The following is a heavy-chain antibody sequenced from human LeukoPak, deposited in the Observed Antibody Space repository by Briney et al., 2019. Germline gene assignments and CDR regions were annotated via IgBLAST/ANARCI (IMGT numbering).Heavy chain of an antibody. CDR2: IKRDGSEK. V-gene: IGHV3-7*01. D-gene: IGHD3-3*01. J-gene: IGHJ4*02. Sequence: GGSLRLSCAASGFTFSSYWMSWVRQAPGKGLEWVANIKRDGSEKYYVDFVKGRFTISRDNAKNSLYLQMNSLRAEDTAVYYCARTQSYDFWSGYYGSENFDYWGQGTLVTVSS. CDR1: GFTFSSYW. CDR3: ARTQSYDFWSGYYGSENFDY.